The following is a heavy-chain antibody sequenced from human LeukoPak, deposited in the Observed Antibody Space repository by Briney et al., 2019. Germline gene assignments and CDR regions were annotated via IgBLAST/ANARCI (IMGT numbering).Heavy chain of an antibody. CDR3: AKDMRWGCSGGSCYPFDY. CDR1: GFTFSSYA. CDR2: ISGSGGST. J-gene: IGHJ4*02. V-gene: IGHV3-23*01. D-gene: IGHD2-15*01. Sequence: GGSLRLSCAASGFTFSSYAMSWVRQAPGKGLEWVPAISGSGGSTYYADSVKGRFTISRDNSKNTLYLQMNSLRAEDTAVYYCAKDMRWGCSGGSCYPFDYWGQGILVTVSS.